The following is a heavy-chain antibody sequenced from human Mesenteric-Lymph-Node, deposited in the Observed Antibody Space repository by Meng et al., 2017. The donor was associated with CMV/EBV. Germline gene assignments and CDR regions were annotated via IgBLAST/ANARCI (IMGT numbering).Heavy chain of an antibody. CDR2: ISHDGQSV. Sequence: SHFPFSSHYPHSVRQAPGKGLEWVAFISHDGQSVSYADSVRGRFTISRDNSKNTLFLQMNSLRPDDTAIYYCARVEFYSLSPFFDSWGQGTLVTVSS. CDR1: HFPFSSHY. V-gene: IGHV3-30*03. CDR3: ARVEFYSLSPFFDS. D-gene: IGHD6-13*01. J-gene: IGHJ4*02.